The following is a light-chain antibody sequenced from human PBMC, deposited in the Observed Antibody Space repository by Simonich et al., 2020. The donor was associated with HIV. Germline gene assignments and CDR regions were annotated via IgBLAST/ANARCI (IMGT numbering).Light chain of an antibody. CDR2: EVS. CDR3: LQSIQLPLT. CDR1: QSLLHSDGKTY. V-gene: IGKV2D-29*02. J-gene: IGKJ4*01. Sequence: EIVMTQTPLSLSVTPGQPASLSCKSSQSLLHSDGKTYLYWYLQKPGQSPQLLIYEVSNRVSGVPERFSGSGSGTDFTLKISRVEAEDVGVYYCLQSIQLPLTFGGGTKVEIK.